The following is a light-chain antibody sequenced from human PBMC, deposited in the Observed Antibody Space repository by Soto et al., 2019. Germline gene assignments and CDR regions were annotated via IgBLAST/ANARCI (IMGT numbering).Light chain of an antibody. CDR2: DAS. Sequence: EIVLTQSPATLSLSPGERVTLSCRASQSVSNYLGWYQQKPGQAPRLLIYDASKRATGISARFSGSGSGTDFTLTISSLEPEDSAVYYCQQRSNWPLTFGGGTKVDNK. CDR1: QSVSNY. J-gene: IGKJ4*01. CDR3: QQRSNWPLT. V-gene: IGKV3-11*01.